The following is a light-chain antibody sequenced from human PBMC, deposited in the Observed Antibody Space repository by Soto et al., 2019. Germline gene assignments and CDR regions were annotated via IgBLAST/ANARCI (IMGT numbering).Light chain of an antibody. Sequence: QAVVTQEPSFSVSPGGTLTPTFALTPAPASTNYYPSWYQQTPGQAPRTLIYSTNTRSSGVPDRFSGSILGNKAALTITGAQADDESDYYCVLYMGSGIWVFGGGTKLTVL. CDR2: STN. J-gene: IGLJ3*02. CDR1: PAPASTNYY. CDR3: VLYMGSGIWV. V-gene: IGLV8-61*01.